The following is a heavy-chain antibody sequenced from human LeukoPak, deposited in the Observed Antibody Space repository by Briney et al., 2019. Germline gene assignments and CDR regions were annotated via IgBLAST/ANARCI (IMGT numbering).Heavy chain of an antibody. V-gene: IGHV3-30-3*01. Sequence: GGSLRLSCAASGFTFSNFGMHWVRQAPGKGLEWVAVISYDDGTNKYYADSVKGRFIISRDNSKNTLYLQMNRLTTEDTAVYYCARDVGDVAVVPTAEGLDYWGQGSLVTVSS. CDR1: GFTFSNFG. CDR2: ISYDDGTNK. J-gene: IGHJ4*02. D-gene: IGHD2-2*01. CDR3: ARDVGDVAVVPTAEGLDY.